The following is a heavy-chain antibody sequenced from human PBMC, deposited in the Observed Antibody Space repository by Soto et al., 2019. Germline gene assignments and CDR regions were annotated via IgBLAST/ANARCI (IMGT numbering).Heavy chain of an antibody. CDR2: IFQSGST. V-gene: IGHV4-4*01. CDR1: GGTIRSPDW. CDR3: ARGRGRYSSGWSWFDP. J-gene: IGHJ5*02. Sequence: TLSLTCGVSGGTIRSPDWWTWVRQPPGKGLEWIGEIFQSGSTNYTPSLESRVTISVDKSKNQFSLTLASVTAADTAVYFCARGRGRYSSGWSWFDPWGQGILVTVSS. D-gene: IGHD6-19*01.